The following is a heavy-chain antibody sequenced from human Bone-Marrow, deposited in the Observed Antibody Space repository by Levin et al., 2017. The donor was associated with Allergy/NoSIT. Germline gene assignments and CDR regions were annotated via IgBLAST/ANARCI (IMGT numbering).Heavy chain of an antibody. J-gene: IGHJ4*02. CDR3: AKVGSTGYYYTFYFDY. CDR1: GFIFSTYA. CDR2: ISYDGNDK. Sequence: GGSLRLSCAASGFIFSTYAMHWVRQAPGKGLGWVALISYDGNDKYYADSVKGRFTVSRDNSKNTVYLQVNSLRAEDTAVYYCAKVGSTGYYYTFYFDYWGQGTRVTVSS. V-gene: IGHV3-30*04. D-gene: IGHD3-22*01.